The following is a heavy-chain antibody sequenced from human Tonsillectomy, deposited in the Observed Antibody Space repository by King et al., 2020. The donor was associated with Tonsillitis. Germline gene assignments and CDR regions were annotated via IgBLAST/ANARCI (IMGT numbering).Heavy chain of an antibody. Sequence: QLQESGPGLVKPSETLSLTCTVSGGSISSSSYYWGWIRQPPGKGLEWIGSIYYSGSTYYNPSLKSRVTISVDTSKNQFSLKLSSVTAADTAVYYCARRGSRYWCDHWGQGSLVTVSS. D-gene: IGHD3-10*01. CDR3: ARRGSRYWCDH. J-gene: IGHJ5*02. V-gene: IGHV4-39*07. CDR2: IYYSGST. CDR1: GGSISSSSYY.